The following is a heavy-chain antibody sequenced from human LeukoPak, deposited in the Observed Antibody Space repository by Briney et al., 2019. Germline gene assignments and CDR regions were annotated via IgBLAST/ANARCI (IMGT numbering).Heavy chain of an antibody. D-gene: IGHD3-3*01. J-gene: IGHJ4*02. Sequence: PGGSLRLSCAASGFTFSSYAMSWVRQAPGKGLEWVSAISGSGGSTYYADSVKGRFTISRDNSKNTLYLQMNSLRAEDTAVYYCAKGEDYDFWSGYLGLDYWGQGTLVTVSS. CDR1: GFTFSSYA. CDR3: AKGEDYDFWSGYLGLDY. V-gene: IGHV3-23*01. CDR2: ISGSGGST.